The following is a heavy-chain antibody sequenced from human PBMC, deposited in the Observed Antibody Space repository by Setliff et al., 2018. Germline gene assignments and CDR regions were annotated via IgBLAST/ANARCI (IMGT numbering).Heavy chain of an antibody. CDR3: ARDTYIGDFWDYDFWSGYYSTDDDAFDI. Sequence: ASVKVSCKASGYTFTNYAIHWVRQAPGQRLEWMGWINAGNGNTKYSQKFQGRVTITRDTSANTAYMELSSLRSEDTAVYYCARDTYIGDFWDYDFWSGYYSTDDDAFDIWGQGTMVTVSS. J-gene: IGHJ3*02. V-gene: IGHV1-3*01. D-gene: IGHD3-3*01. CDR1: GYTFTNYA. CDR2: INAGNGNT.